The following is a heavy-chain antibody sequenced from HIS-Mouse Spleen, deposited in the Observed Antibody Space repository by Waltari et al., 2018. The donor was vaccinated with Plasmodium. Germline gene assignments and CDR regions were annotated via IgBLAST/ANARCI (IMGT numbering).Heavy chain of an antibody. Sequence: QVQLVQSGAEVKKPGASVKVSCKASGYTFTGYYMHWVRQAPGQGLEWMGWFNPNSGGTNDAQKFQGRVTMTRDTSISTAYMELSRLRSDDTAVYYCARDLAAAGHFDYWGQGTLVTVSS. D-gene: IGHD6-13*01. CDR1: GYTFTGYY. CDR3: ARDLAAAGHFDY. CDR2: FNPNSGGT. J-gene: IGHJ4*02. V-gene: IGHV1-2*02.